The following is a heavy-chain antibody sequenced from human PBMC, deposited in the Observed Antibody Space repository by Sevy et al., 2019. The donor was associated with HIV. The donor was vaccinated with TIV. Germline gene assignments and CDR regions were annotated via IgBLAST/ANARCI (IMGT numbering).Heavy chain of an antibody. J-gene: IGHJ4*02. CDR1: GYTLSQLS. CDR3: ATTKDYYESSGCPFDY. Sequence: ASVKVSCKVPGYTLSQLSMHWVRQAPGKGLEWMGSFDPEDGETLYAQKLQGRVTMTEDTSIDTAYMELNSLRSEDTAVYYCATTKDYYESSGCPFDYWGQGTLVTISS. V-gene: IGHV1-24*01. D-gene: IGHD3-22*01. CDR2: FDPEDGET.